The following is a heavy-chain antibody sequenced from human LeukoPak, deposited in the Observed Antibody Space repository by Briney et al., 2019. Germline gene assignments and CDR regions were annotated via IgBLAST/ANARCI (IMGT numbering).Heavy chain of an antibody. D-gene: IGHD5-24*01. CDR1: GYIFASYW. CDR3: ARPRDGYNLYFDY. CDR2: IYPGDSDT. J-gene: IGHJ4*02. Sequence: GESLKISCKGSGYIFASYWIAWVRQMPGKGLECMGIIYPGDSDTRYSPSFQGQVTISADKSISTAYLQWSSLKASDTAMHYCARPRDGYNLYFDYWGQGTLVTVSS. V-gene: IGHV5-51*01.